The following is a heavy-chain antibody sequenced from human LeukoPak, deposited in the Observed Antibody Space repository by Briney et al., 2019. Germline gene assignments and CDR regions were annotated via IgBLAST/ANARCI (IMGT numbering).Heavy chain of an antibody. CDR1: GFSFSTYY. Sequence: GGSLRLSCAASGFSFSTYYMTWVRQAPAKGLEWVAHIKPDGSETYYVDSVKGRFTISRDNAKNSLYLQMSSLRAEDTAVYYCARDGYSYASDYWGLGALVTVSA. D-gene: IGHD2-2*01. J-gene: IGHJ4*02. V-gene: IGHV3-7*01. CDR2: IKPDGSET. CDR3: ARDGYSYASDY.